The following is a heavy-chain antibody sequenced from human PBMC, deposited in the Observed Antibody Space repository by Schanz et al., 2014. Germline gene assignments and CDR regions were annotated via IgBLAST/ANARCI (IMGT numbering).Heavy chain of an antibody. CDR1: GGTFSTYT. V-gene: IGHV1-69*02. CDR2: IIPILGIA. D-gene: IGHD5-18*01. J-gene: IGHJ6*02. Sequence: QVQLVQSGAEVKKPGSSVKVSCKASGGTFSTYTISWVRQAPGQGLEWMGSIIPILGIADYAQKFQGRVTITADKSTSTASMELSSLRSEDTAVYYCARGPAQGYSYGHNIGAYYYGMDAWGQGTTVTVSS. CDR3: ARGPAQGYSYGHNIGAYYYGMDA.